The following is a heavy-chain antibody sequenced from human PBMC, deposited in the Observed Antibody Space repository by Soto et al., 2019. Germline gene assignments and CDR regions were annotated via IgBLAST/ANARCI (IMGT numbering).Heavy chain of an antibody. V-gene: IGHV3-48*04. CDR3: ASLFSRGENWFDP. J-gene: IGHJ5*02. CDR1: GFTFGSYS. Sequence: GGSLRLSCAASGFTFGSYSMNWVRQAPGKGLVWVSYISSSSSTINYADSVKGRFTISRDNAKNTLYLQMNSLRAEDTAVYYCASLFSRGENWFDPWGQGTLVTVSS. D-gene: IGHD3-10*01. CDR2: ISSSSSTI.